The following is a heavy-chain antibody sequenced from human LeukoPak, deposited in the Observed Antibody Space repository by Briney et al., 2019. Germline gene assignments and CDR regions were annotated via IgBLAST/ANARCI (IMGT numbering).Heavy chain of an antibody. CDR1: GGSISSHY. D-gene: IGHD2-15*01. CDR2: IYYSGST. J-gene: IGHJ4*02. V-gene: IGHV4-59*11. CDR3: ARERTYCSGGSCYSGGIDY. Sequence: SETLSLTCTVSGGSISSHYWSWIRQPPGKGLEWIRYIYYSGSTNYNPSLKSRVTISVDTSKNQFSLKLSSVTAADTAVYYCARERTYCSGGSCYSGGIDYWGQGTLVTVSS.